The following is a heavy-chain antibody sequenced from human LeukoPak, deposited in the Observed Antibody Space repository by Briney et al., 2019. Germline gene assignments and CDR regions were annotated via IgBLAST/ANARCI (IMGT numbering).Heavy chain of an antibody. Sequence: ASVKVSCKASGYTFTSYGISWVRQAPGQGLEWMGWISAYNGNTNYAQKLQGRVTMTTDTSTSTAYMELRSLRSDDTAVYYCAKITPGDYARERFNWFDPWGQGTLVTVSS. CDR2: ISAYNGNT. J-gene: IGHJ5*02. CDR3: AKITPGDYARERFNWFDP. V-gene: IGHV1-18*01. CDR1: GYTFTSYG. D-gene: IGHD4-17*01.